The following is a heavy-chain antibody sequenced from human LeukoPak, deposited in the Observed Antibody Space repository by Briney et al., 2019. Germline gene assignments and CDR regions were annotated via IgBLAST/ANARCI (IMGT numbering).Heavy chain of an antibody. J-gene: IGHJ4*02. CDR3: ARRAEMATIFDY. V-gene: IGHV1-69*13. CDR1: GGTFSSYA. D-gene: IGHD5-24*01. CDR2: IIPIFGTA. Sequence: ASVKVSCKASGGTFSSYAISWVRQAPGQGLEWMGGIIPIFGTANYAQKFQGRVTITADESTSTAYMELSSLRSEDTAVYYRARRAEMATIFDYWGQGTLVTVSS.